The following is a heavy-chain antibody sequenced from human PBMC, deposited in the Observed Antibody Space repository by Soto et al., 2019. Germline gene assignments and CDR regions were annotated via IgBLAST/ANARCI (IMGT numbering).Heavy chain of an antibody. CDR2: VYWDDDK. Sequence: QITLKESGPTLAKPTQTLTLTCTFSGFSLSTSGMGVGWIRQPPGKALEWLANVYWDDDKRYSTSLQSRLTITKDTSKNQAVLAMTNMDPSDTATYSCAHLLYYDSGTQHFGYCGQGTLVTDCS. J-gene: IGHJ4*02. V-gene: IGHV2-5*02. CDR3: AHLLYYDSGTQHFGY. CDR1: GFSLSTSGMG. D-gene: IGHD3-10*01.